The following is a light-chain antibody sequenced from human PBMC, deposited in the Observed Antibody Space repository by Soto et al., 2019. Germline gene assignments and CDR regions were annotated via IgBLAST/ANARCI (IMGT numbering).Light chain of an antibody. CDR3: SSYTSSSTLVYV. CDR2: EVS. Sequence: QSVRTPPASVSGSPGQSITISCTGTSSDVGGYNYVSWYQHHPGKAPKLMIFEVSNRPSGVSNRFSGSKSGNTASLTISGLQAEDEADYYCSSYTSSSTLVYVFGTGTKVTVL. V-gene: IGLV2-14*01. J-gene: IGLJ1*01. CDR1: SSDVGGYNY.